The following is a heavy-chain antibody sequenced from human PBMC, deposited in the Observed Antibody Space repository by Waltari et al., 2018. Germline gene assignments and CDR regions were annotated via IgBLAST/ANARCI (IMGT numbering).Heavy chain of an antibody. CDR2: ISGSCGST. J-gene: IGHJ6*02. V-gene: IGHV3-23*01. CDR3: AKEAECLEYGDYVYYYYGMDV. Sequence: EVQLLESGGGLVQPGGSLRLSCAASGFTFSSYAMSWVRQAPGKGLEWVSAISGSCGSTYYADSVKGLFTISRDNSKNTLYLQMNSLRAEDTAVYYCAKEAECLEYGDYVYYYYGMDVLGQGTTVTVSS. CDR1: GFTFSSYA. D-gene: IGHD4-17*01.